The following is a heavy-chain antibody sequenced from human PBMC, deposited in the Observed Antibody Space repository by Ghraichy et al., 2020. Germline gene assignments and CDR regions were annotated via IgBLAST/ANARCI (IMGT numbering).Heavy chain of an antibody. D-gene: IGHD2-15*01. J-gene: IGHJ4*02. CDR1: GFTFSSYA. CDR2: ISGSGGST. V-gene: IGHV3-23*01. Sequence: GGSLSLSCAASGFTFSSYAMSWVRQAPGKGLEWVSAISGSGGSTYYADSVKGRFTISRDNSKNTLYLQMNSLRAEDTAVYYCAKDLIRGGSGCSFNFLDYWGQGTLVTVSS. CDR3: AKDLIRGGSGCSFNFLDY.